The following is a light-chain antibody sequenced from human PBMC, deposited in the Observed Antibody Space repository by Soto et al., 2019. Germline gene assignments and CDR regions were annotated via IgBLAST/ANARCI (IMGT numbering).Light chain of an antibody. V-gene: IGKV3-15*01. Sequence: EIEMTQSPSSLSASPGDGATLSCRASESIASNVAWYQQKPGQGPRLLIHGASTRDAGVPARFSGSGSGTDFNFTISSLQSEDVAVYYYQQYHNCRPQYTFGQGTKLQIK. CDR1: ESIASN. CDR2: GAS. CDR3: QQYHNCRPQYT. J-gene: IGKJ2*01.